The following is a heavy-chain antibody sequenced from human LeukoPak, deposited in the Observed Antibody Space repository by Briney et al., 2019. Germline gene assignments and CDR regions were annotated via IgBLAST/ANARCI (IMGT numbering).Heavy chain of an antibody. V-gene: IGHV3-74*03. CDR3: ARDPYCSGGDCYSFDP. D-gene: IGHD2-15*01. CDR1: GFTFSSYW. J-gene: IGHJ5*02. CDR2: IISDGSSA. Sequence: GGSLRLSCATSGFTFSSYWMHWVRQAPGKGLVWVSRIISDGSSATYADFVKGRFTISRDNAKNTLYLQMNSLRAEDTAVYYCARDPYCSGGDCYSFDPWGQGTLVTVSS.